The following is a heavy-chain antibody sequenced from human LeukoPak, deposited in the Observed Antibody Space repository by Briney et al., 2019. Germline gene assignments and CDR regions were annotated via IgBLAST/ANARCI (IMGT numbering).Heavy chain of an antibody. J-gene: IGHJ2*01. Sequence: GGSLRLSCAASGFTFSSYGMHWVRQAPGKGLEWVAVIWYDGSNKYYADSVKGRFTISRDNSKNTLYPQMNSLRAEDTAVYYCARPRSGTYWYFDLWGRGTLVTVSS. CDR2: IWYDGSNK. CDR3: ARPRSGTYWYFDL. V-gene: IGHV3-33*01. CDR1: GFTFSSYG. D-gene: IGHD1-14*01.